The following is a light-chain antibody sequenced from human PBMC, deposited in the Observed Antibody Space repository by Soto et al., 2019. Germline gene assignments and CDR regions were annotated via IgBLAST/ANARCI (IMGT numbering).Light chain of an antibody. Sequence: DIVMTQSPDSLAVSLGERATINCKSSQSVLYSSNNKNYLAWYQQKPGQPPKLLIYWASTRESGVPDRFSGSGSGTDFTLTISRLQAEDVAVYYCQQYYSTPYTFGQATKLEIK. J-gene: IGKJ2*01. CDR3: QQYYSTPYT. CDR1: QSVLYSSNNKNY. V-gene: IGKV4-1*01. CDR2: WAS.